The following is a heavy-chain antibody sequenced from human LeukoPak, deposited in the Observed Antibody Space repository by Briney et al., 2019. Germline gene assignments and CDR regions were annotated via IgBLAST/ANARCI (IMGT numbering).Heavy chain of an antibody. D-gene: IGHD3-9*01. J-gene: IGHJ4*02. CDR1: GFTFGNAW. Sequence: GSLRLSCAASGFTFGNAWMSGVRQAPGKGLEWVGRIKSKTDGGTTDYAAPVKGRFTISRDDSKNTLYLQMNSLKTEDTAVYYCTTERLLRYFDYWGQGTLVTVSS. CDR2: IKSKTDGGTT. CDR3: TTERLLRYFDY. V-gene: IGHV3-15*01.